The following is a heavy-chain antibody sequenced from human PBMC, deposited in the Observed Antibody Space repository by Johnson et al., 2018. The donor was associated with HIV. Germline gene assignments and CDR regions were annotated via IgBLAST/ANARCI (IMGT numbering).Heavy chain of an antibody. CDR2: ISSDGNRK. J-gene: IGHJ3*02. D-gene: IGHD6-6*01. CDR1: GFTFSYSA. Sequence: QVQLVESGGGMVQPGRSPRLSCAASGFTFSYSAFHWVRQPPGEGLEWVALISSDGNRKYYADSLKGRFTISRDNAKNSLYLQMNSLRAEDTAVYYCAKVSQQQLGAFDIWGQGTMVTVSS. V-gene: IGHV3-30-3*01. CDR3: AKVSQQQLGAFDI.